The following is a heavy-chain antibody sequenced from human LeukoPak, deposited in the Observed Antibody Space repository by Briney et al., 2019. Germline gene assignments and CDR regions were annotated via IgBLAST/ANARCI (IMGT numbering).Heavy chain of an antibody. CDR3: ARIEDVTRGYNHAYYFDY. J-gene: IGHJ4*02. CDR2: IYYSGST. Sequence: SETLSLTCTVSGGSISSNNYYWGWIRQPPGKGLEWIGSIYYSGSTYYNPSLKSRVTISVDTSKNQLSLKLSSVTAADTAVYYCARIEDVTRGYNHAYYFDYWGQGTLVTVSS. CDR1: GGSISSNNYY. D-gene: IGHD5-18*01. V-gene: IGHV4-39*07.